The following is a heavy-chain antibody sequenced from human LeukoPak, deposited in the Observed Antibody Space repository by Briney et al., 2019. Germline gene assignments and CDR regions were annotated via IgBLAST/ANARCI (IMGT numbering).Heavy chain of an antibody. CDR1: GDTVSSNTAA. Sequence: SQTLSLTSALSGDTVSSNTAAYNWLRLSPSRGLEWLGRTDYRSAWLNDYAPSVRGRITDNPDTSKNQYSLQLNSVTPEDTAVYYCARDRLGMGYWGQGTLVTVSS. J-gene: IGHJ4*02. D-gene: IGHD7-27*01. CDR3: ARDRLGMGY. CDR2: TDYRSAWLN. V-gene: IGHV6-1*01.